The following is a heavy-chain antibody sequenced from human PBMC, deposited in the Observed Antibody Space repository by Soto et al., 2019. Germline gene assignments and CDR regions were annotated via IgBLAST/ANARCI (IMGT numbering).Heavy chain of an antibody. J-gene: IGHJ2*01. CDR1: GYTFTSYA. CDR3: ASNKYDSSAYYYWYLGL. CDR2: IIPIFGTA. V-gene: IGHV1-69*06. Sequence: GASVKVSCKASGYTFTSYAISWVRQAPGQGLEWMGGIIPIFGTANYAQKFQGRVTITADTSANTVYLELSSLRSEDTAVYYCASNKYDSSAYYYWYLGLWGRGTLVNVSS. D-gene: IGHD3-22*01.